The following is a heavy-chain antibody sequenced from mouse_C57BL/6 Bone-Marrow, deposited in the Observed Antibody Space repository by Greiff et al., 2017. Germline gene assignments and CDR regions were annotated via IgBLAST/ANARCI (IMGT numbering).Heavy chain of an antibody. CDR3: ARDDYDSWFAY. V-gene: IGHV5-4*01. CDR1: GFTFSSYA. CDR2: ISDGGSYT. Sequence: EVKVEESGGGLVKPGGSLKLSCAASGFTFSSYAMSWVRQTPEKRLEWVATISDGGSYTYYPDNVKGRFTISRDKAKNNLYLQMSHLKSEDTAMYYCARDDYDSWFAYWGQGTLVTVSA. D-gene: IGHD2-4*01. J-gene: IGHJ3*01.